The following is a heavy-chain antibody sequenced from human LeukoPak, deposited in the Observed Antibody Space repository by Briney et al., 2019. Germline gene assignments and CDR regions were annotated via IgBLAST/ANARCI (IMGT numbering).Heavy chain of an antibody. CDR2: IGSSTSPI. CDR3: ARDYYASGSYPFDY. D-gene: IGHD3-10*01. CDR1: GFTFSRYN. J-gene: IGHJ4*02. Sequence: GGSLRLPCAASGFTFSRYNMNWVRQAPGKGLEWVSYIGSSTSPIYYADSVKGRFTISRDNAKNSLYLQMNSLRDEDTAVYYCARDYYASGSYPFDYWGQGTLVTVSS. V-gene: IGHV3-48*02.